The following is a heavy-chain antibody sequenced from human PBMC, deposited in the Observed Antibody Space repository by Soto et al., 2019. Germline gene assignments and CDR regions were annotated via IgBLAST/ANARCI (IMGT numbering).Heavy chain of an antibody. D-gene: IGHD2-21*02. Sequence: SETLSLTCTVSGGSISGHYWIWIRQSPGKGLEWIGHIFYSGSTNYNPSLKGRVTLSADTSKNQFSLRLSSVTPADTAAYYCARADRTLVTSYSLDVWGQGTTVTVSS. CDR2: IFYSGST. V-gene: IGHV4-59*11. J-gene: IGHJ6*02. CDR1: GGSISGHY. CDR3: ARADRTLVTSYSLDV.